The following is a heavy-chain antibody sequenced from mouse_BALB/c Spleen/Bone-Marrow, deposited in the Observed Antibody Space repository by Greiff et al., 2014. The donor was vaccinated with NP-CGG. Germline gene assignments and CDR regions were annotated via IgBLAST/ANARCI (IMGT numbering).Heavy chain of an antibody. V-gene: IGHV1S53*01. CDR1: GYTFTDHA. Sequence: VQLQQSDAELVKPGASVKISCKASGYTFTDHAIHWVKQKPEQGLEWIGYISPVNGDIKYNEKFKGKATLTADKSSSTAYMQLNSLTSEDSAVYFCKRSDGNYYAMDYWGQGTSVTVSS. CDR2: ISPVNGDI. D-gene: IGHD2-1*01. CDR3: KRSDGNYYAMDY. J-gene: IGHJ4*01.